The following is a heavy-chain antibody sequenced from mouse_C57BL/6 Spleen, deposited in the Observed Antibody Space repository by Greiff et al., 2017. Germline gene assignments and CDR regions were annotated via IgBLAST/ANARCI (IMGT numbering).Heavy chain of an antibody. V-gene: IGHV1-7*01. D-gene: IGHD2-4*01. Sequence: QVQLQQSGAELAKPGASVKLSCKASGYTFTSYGMHWVKQRPGQGLEWIGYINPSSGYTTYNQKFKDKATLTADKSSSTAYMQLSSLTYEDSAVYYCARSLYDYDSFAYWGQGTLVTVSA. CDR3: ARSLYDYDSFAY. J-gene: IGHJ3*01. CDR2: INPSSGYT. CDR1: GYTFTSYG.